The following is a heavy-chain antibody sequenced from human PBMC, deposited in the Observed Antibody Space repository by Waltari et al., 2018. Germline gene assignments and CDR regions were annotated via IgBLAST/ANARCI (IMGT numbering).Heavy chain of an antibody. CDR1: GFTFCSYA. Sequence: VQLLESGGGLVQPGGSLRLSCSASGFTFCSYAMRWVRPAPGKGLEWVSAISGSGGSTYYADSVKGRFTISRDNSKNTLYLQMNSLRAEDTAVYYCAKDYDFWSGSDFDYWGQGTLVTVSS. D-gene: IGHD3-3*01. V-gene: IGHV3-23*01. J-gene: IGHJ4*02. CDR3: AKDYDFWSGSDFDY. CDR2: ISGSGGST.